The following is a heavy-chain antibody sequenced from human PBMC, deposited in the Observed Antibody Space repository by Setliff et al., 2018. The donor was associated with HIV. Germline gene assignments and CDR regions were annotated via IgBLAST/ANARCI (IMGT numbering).Heavy chain of an antibody. CDR2: INHGGDT. V-gene: IGHV4-34*01. Sequence: PSETLSLTCAVYGGSFSGYFWTWIRQPPQKRLEWIGEINHGGDTNYNPSLKSRVTVSLDISKRQFFLTLKSVTAADTAVYYCARVKGQWRGYFSYSGLDVWGQGTTVTVSS. D-gene: IGHD6-19*01. J-gene: IGHJ6*02. CDR1: GGSFSGYF. CDR3: ARVKGQWRGYFSYSGLDV.